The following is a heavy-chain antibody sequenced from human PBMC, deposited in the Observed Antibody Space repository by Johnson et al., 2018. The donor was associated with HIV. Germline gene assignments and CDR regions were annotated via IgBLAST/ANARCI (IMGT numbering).Heavy chain of an antibody. V-gene: IGHV3-7*01. CDR2: IKHDGSEK. J-gene: IGHJ3*02. CDR1: GFTFSSYW. D-gene: IGHD6-19*01. CDR3: ARPPDPYGSGWYVSAFDI. Sequence: VQLVESGGGLVQPGGSLRLSCAASGFTFSSYWMSWVRQAPGKGLEWVANIKHDGSEKYYVDSVNGRLTISRDASKNTLSLQMNSLRAEDPALYYCARPPDPYGSGWYVSAFDIWGQGKMVTVSS.